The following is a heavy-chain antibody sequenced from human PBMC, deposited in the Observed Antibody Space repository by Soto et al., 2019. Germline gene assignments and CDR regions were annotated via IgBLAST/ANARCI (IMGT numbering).Heavy chain of an antibody. V-gene: IGHV4-59*05. D-gene: IGHD3-3*01. CDR1: GGSISSYY. Sequence: SETLSLTCTVSGGSISSYYWSWIRQPPGKGLEWIGSIYYSGNTYYNPSLKSRVTISVDTSKNQFSLKLSSVTAADTAVYYCARHQGSITVFGVVHPLFDYWGRGTLVTVSS. CDR3: ARHQGSITVFGVVHPLFDY. J-gene: IGHJ4*02. CDR2: IYYSGNT.